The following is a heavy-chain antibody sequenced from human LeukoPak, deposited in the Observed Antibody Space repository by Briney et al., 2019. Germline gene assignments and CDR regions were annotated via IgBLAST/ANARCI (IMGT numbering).Heavy chain of an antibody. CDR1: GYTFYDHG. V-gene: IGHV1-18*04. CDR3: ARDSRETGSTSDFDF. J-gene: IGHJ4*02. CDR2: IGADTGNT. Sequence: ASVKVSCKTSGYTFYDHGISWVRQAPGQGLEWMGWIGADTGNTNFAQKLQDRVTMTTDTSTSTAYMELRSLTSDDTAVYYCARDSRETGSTSDFDFWGQGTLVTVSS. D-gene: IGHD1-7*01.